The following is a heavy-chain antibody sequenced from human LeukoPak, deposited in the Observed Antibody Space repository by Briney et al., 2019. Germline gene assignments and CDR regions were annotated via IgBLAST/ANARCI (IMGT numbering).Heavy chain of an antibody. J-gene: IGHJ4*02. CDR2: IYYSGST. D-gene: IGHD3-9*01. CDR3: ARRPALRYFDWLYDY. CDR1: GGSISSYY. V-gene: IGHV4-59*12. Sequence: SETLSLTCTVSGGSISSYYWSWIRQPPGKGLEWIGYIYYSGSTNYNPSLKSRVTISVKTSKNQFSLKLSSVTAADTAVYYCARRPALRYFDWLYDYWGQGTLVTVSS.